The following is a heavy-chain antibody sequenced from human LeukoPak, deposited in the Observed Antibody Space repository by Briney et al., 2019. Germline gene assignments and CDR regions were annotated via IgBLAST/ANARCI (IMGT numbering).Heavy chain of an antibody. V-gene: IGHV3-9*01. CDR3: TTGDSSSWTENWFDP. CDR2: ISWNSGSI. J-gene: IGHJ5*02. D-gene: IGHD6-13*01. Sequence: GGSLRLSCAASGFTFDDYAMHWVRQAPGKGLEWVSGISWNSGSIGYADSVKGRFTISRDNAKNSLYLQMNSLKTEDTAVHYCTTGDSSSWTENWFDPWGQGTLVTVSS. CDR1: GFTFDDYA.